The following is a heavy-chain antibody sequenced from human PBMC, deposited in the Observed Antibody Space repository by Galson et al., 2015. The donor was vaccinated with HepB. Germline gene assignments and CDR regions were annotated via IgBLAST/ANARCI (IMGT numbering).Heavy chain of an antibody. CDR3: ARVVVVTAVGPAYNWFDP. V-gene: IGHV1-18*01. D-gene: IGHD2-21*02. CDR1: GYSFTSYG. Sequence: SVKVSCKASGYSFTSYGISWVRQAPGQGLEWMGWISAYNGNTNYAQKLQGRVTMTTDTSTSTTYMELRSLRSDDTAVYYCARVVVVTAVGPAYNWFDPWGQGTLVTVSS. J-gene: IGHJ5*02. CDR2: ISAYNGNT.